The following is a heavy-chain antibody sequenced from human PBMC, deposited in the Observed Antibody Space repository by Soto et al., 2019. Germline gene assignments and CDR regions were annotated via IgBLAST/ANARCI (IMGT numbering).Heavy chain of an antibody. J-gene: IGHJ4*02. Sequence: LRLSCAASGFTFSSYAMHWVRQAPGKGLEWVAVISYDGSNKYYADSVKGRFTISRDNSKNTLYLQMNSLRAEDTAVYYCARGGPPMIVVVYASPDYWGQGTLVTVSS. CDR1: GFTFSSYA. CDR3: ARGGPPMIVVVYASPDY. D-gene: IGHD3-22*01. V-gene: IGHV3-30-3*01. CDR2: ISYDGSNK.